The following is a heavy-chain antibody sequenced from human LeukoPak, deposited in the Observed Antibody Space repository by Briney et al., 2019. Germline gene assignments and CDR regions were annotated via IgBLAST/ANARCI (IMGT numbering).Heavy chain of an antibody. Sequence: PGGSLRLSRAASGFTFSSYGMHWVRQAPGKGLEWVAVISYDGSNKYYADSVKGRFTISRDNSKNTLYLQMNSLRAEDTAVYYCAKDSRYCSGGSCYSGFDYWGQGTLVTVSS. CDR3: AKDSRYCSGGSCYSGFDY. CDR2: ISYDGSNK. J-gene: IGHJ4*02. D-gene: IGHD2-15*01. V-gene: IGHV3-30*18. CDR1: GFTFSSYG.